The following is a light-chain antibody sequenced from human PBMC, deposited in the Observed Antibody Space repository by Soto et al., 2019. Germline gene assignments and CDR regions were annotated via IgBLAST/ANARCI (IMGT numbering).Light chain of an antibody. CDR3: QQRSNWPPIT. J-gene: IGKJ5*01. Sequence: EIVSTQSPSTLSLSPGERARLSCRSSQSVSSYLAWYQQKPGQAPRLLIYDASNRATGIPARFSGSGSGTDFTLTISSLEPEDFAVYHCQQRSNWPPITFGQGTRLEIK. V-gene: IGKV3-11*01. CDR1: QSVSSY. CDR2: DAS.